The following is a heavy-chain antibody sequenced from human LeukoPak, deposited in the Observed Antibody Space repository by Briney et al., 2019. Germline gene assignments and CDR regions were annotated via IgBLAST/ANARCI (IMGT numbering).Heavy chain of an antibody. CDR1: GGSFSGYY. CDR3: ARSFLSYPYRGWPRVDY. J-gene: IGHJ4*02. V-gene: IGHV4-34*01. Sequence: PSETLSLTCAVYGGSFSGYYWSWIRQPPGKGLEWIGEINHSGSTNYNPSLKSRVTISVDTSKNQFSLKLSSVTAADTAVYYCARSFLSYPYRGWPRVDYWGQGTLVTVSS. CDR2: INHSGST. D-gene: IGHD6-19*01.